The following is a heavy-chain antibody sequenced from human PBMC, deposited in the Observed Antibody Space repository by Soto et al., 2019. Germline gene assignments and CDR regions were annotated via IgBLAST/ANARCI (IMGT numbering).Heavy chain of an antibody. CDR2: IRSDGDTT. V-gene: IGHV3-23*01. CDR3: VKGKGVGATPDGSNC. D-gene: IGHD1-26*01. J-gene: IGHJ4*02. CDR1: GFTFSSYG. Sequence: EVQVLESGGGLVQPGGSLRLSCAASGFTFSSYGMNWVRQAPGKGLEWVSGIRSDGDTTYNADSVKGRFTVSRDTSKNTVDLQMNSLRAADTAVYYCVKGKGVGATPDGSNCWGQGTLVTVSS.